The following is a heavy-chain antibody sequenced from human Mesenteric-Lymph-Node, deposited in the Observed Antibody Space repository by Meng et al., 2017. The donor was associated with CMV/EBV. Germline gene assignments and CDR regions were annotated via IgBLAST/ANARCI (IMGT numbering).Heavy chain of an antibody. J-gene: IGHJ5*02. Sequence: GGSLRLSCTASGFTSGDYAMSWVRQAPGKGLEWVGFIRRKVYGGTTEYAASVKGRFTISRDDSKSIAYLQMNSLKTEDTAVYYCARVSWNNADYNWFDPWGQGTLVTVSS. CDR1: GFTSGDYA. CDR3: ARVSWNNADYNWFDP. D-gene: IGHD1/OR15-1a*01. CDR2: IRRKVYGGTT. V-gene: IGHV3-49*04.